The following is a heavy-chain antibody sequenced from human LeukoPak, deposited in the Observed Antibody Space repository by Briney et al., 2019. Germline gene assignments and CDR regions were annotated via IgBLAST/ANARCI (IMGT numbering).Heavy chain of an antibody. CDR2: IKQDGSEK. J-gene: IGHJ4*02. CDR3: GRARWDVAGFDY. Sequence: GGSLRLSCAASGFTFSSYWMSWVRQAPGKGLEWVANIKQDGSEKYYVDSVKGRFTISRDNAKNSLYLQINSLRAEDTAVYYGGRARWDVAGFDYWGQGTLVTVSS. D-gene: IGHD1-26*01. CDR1: GFTFSSYW. V-gene: IGHV3-7*04.